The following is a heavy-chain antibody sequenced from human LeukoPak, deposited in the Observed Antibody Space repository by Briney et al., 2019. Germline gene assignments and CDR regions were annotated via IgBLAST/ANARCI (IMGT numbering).Heavy chain of an antibody. CDR3: AKGPGDHYDSSGYYFYYFDY. V-gene: IGHV3-9*01. CDR1: GFTFDDYA. CDR2: ISWNSGSI. D-gene: IGHD3-22*01. J-gene: IGHJ4*02. Sequence: PGRSLRLSCAASGFTFDDYAMHSVRQAPGKGLEWVSGISWNSGSIGYADSVKGRFTISRDNAKTSLYLQMNSLRAGDTALYYCAKGPGDHYDSSGYYFYYFDYWGQGTLVTVSS.